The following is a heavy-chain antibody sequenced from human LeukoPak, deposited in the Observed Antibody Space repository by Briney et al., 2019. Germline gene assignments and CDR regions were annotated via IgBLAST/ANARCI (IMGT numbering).Heavy chain of an antibody. D-gene: IGHD3-3*01. V-gene: IGHV4-59*01. CDR1: GGSISSYY. J-gene: IGHJ4*02. CDR3: ARARPVRVTIFGVVPNFDY. CDR2: IYYSGST. Sequence: SETLSLTCTVSGGSISSYYWSWIRQPPGKGLEWIGYIYYSGSTNYNPSLKSRVTISVDTSKNQFSLKLSSVTAVDTAVYYCARARPVRVTIFGVVPNFDYWGQGTLVTVSS.